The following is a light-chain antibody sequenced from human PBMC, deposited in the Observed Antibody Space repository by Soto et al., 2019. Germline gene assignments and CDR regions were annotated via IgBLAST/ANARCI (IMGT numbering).Light chain of an antibody. Sequence: DIVMTQSPLSLPVTPGEPASISCRSSQSLLHSNGYNYLDWYLQKPGQSPQLLIYLGSNRACGVPDRLSGSGSGTDFTLKISRVEAEDVGVYYCMQALQTPRTFGQGTKLEIK. CDR3: MQALQTPRT. V-gene: IGKV2-28*01. J-gene: IGKJ2*01. CDR2: LGS. CDR1: QSLLHSNGYNY.